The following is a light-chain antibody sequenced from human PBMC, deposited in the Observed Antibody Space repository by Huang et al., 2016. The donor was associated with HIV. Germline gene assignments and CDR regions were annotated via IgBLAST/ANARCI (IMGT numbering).Light chain of an antibody. CDR3: QQYDNWPSWT. CDR1: QSVSSN. CDR2: GAS. Sequence: EIVMTQSPATLSVSPGERAILSCRASQSVSSNLAWYQQIPGQAPRLLIYGASTTATGIPARFSGSGSGTEFTLTISSLQSEDVAVYYCQQYDNWPSWTFGQGTKVEIK. V-gene: IGKV3-15*01. J-gene: IGKJ1*01.